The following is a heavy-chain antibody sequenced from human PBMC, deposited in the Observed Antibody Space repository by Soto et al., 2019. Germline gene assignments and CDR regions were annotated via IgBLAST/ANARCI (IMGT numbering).Heavy chain of an antibody. CDR2: IYSGGTT. D-gene: IGHD2-2*03. CDR3: ARWMENYYYYMDV. J-gene: IGHJ6*03. V-gene: IGHV3-66*01. CDR1: GFTVSSNY. Sequence: PGGSLRLSCAASGFTVSSNYVSWVSQAPGKGLEWVSVIYSGGTTYYADSVKGRFAFSRDNSKNTLYLQMNSLRVEDTAVYYCARWMENYYYYMDVWGKGTTVTVSS.